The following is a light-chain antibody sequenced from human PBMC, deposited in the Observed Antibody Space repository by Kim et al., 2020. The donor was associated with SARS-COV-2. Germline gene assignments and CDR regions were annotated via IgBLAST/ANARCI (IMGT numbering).Light chain of an antibody. Sequence: ETVLTQSPGTLSLSPGERATLSCRASQSVSSSYLAWYQQKPGQAPRLLIYGASSRATGIPDRFSGSGSGTDFTLTISRLEPEDFAVYYCQQYGSSPPCTFGQGTKLEI. V-gene: IGKV3-20*01. J-gene: IGKJ2*02. CDR1: QSVSSSY. CDR2: GAS. CDR3: QQYGSSPPCT.